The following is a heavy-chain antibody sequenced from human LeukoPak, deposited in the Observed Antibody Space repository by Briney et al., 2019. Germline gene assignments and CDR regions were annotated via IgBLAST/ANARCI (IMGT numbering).Heavy chain of an antibody. Sequence: SETLSLTCTVSGGSISSYYWSWIRQPPGKGLEWIGYIYYSGSTNYNTSLKSRVTISVDTSKNQFSLKLSSVTAADTAVYYCARESETGYGGDYFDYWGQGTLVTVSS. V-gene: IGHV4-59*01. CDR1: GGSISSYY. CDR2: IYYSGST. CDR3: ARESETGYGGDYFDY. J-gene: IGHJ4*02. D-gene: IGHD3-9*01.